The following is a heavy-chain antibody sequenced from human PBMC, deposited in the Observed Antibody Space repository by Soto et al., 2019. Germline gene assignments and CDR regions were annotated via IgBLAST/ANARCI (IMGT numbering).Heavy chain of an antibody. Sequence: GGSLRLSCAASGFTFSSYAMSWVRQAPGKGLEWVSSIRGSGTYTYYADSVKGRFTISRDNSKNTLYLQMNSLRAEDTAVYYWAKDRGALSGWYDFDYWGQGTLVTVSS. CDR2: IRGSGTYT. CDR1: GFTFSSYA. V-gene: IGHV3-23*01. J-gene: IGHJ4*02. D-gene: IGHD6-19*01. CDR3: AKDRGALSGWYDFDY.